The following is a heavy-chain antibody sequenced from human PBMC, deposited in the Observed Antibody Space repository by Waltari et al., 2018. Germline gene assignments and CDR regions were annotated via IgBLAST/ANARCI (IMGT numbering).Heavy chain of an antibody. CDR2: IYYSGST. Sequence: QVQLQESGPGQVKPSETLSLTCTVSGGSISSHYWSWIRQPPGKGLEWIGYIYYSGSTNYNPSLKSRVTISVDTSKNQFSLKLSSVTAADTAVYYCAGMRSPYSNAGAGIDYWGQGTLVTVSS. CDR3: AGMRSPYSNAGAGIDY. CDR1: GGSISSHY. V-gene: IGHV4-59*11. J-gene: IGHJ4*02. D-gene: IGHD4-4*01.